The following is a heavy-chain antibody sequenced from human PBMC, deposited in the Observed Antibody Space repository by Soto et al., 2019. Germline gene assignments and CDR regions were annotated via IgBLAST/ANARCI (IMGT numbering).Heavy chain of an antibody. J-gene: IGHJ4*01. V-gene: IGHV3-15*07. D-gene: IGHD3-22*01. Sequence: PGGSLRLSCAASGFTFSNAWINWVRQAPGKGLEWVGRVKSKTDGGTTDFAAPVKGRFAISRDDSKNMVYLEMNSLKTEDTGIYYWTTDSYITSIIVRFDYWGHGTLVTVSS. CDR1: GFTFSNAW. CDR3: TTDSYITSIIVRFDY. CDR2: VKSKTDGGTT.